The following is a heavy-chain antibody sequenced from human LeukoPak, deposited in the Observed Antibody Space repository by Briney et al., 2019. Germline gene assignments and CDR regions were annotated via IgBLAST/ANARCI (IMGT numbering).Heavy chain of an antibody. D-gene: IGHD1-26*01. Sequence: PGGSLRLSCAASGFTFSSYSMNWVRQAPGKGLEWVSSISSSSSYIYYADSVKGRFTISRDNAKNSLYLQMNCLRAEDTAVYYCASEYGSFDYWGRGTLVTVSS. CDR2: ISSSSSYI. CDR1: GFTFSSYS. J-gene: IGHJ4*02. CDR3: ASEYGSFDY. V-gene: IGHV3-21*01.